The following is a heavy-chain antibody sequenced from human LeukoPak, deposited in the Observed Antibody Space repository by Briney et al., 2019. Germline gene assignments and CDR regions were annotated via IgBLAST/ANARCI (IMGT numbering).Heavy chain of an antibody. D-gene: IGHD5-12*01. CDR3: ARAPGYSGYDSGAFDI. Sequence: GGSLRLSCAASGFTFSSYDMHWVRQATGKGLEWVSAIGTAGDTYYPGSVKGRFTISRENAKNSLYLQMNSPRAGDTAVYYCARAPGYSGYDSGAFDIWGQGTMVTVSS. CDR1: GFTFSSYD. J-gene: IGHJ3*02. CDR2: IGTAGDT. V-gene: IGHV3-13*01.